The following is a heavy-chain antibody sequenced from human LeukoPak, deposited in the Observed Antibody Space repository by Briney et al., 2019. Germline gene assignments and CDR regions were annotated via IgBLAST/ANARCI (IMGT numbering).Heavy chain of an antibody. J-gene: IGHJ4*02. D-gene: IGHD4-23*01. CDR2: ISESGGKT. CDR3: ARDGDYGGNSGAHFDY. CDR1: GFTFRTYA. Sequence: GGSLRLSCVASGFTFRTYAMTWVRQAPGKGLEWVSSISESGGKTYYADPVKGRFTISRDNSKNTLYLQMNSLRAEDTAVYYCARDGDYGGNSGAHFDYWGQGTLVTVSS. V-gene: IGHV3-23*01.